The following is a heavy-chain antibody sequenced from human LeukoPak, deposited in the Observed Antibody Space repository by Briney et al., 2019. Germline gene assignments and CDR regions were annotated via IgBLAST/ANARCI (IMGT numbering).Heavy chain of an antibody. CDR1: GFTFSSYG. V-gene: IGHV3-33*01. J-gene: IGHJ4*02. CDR3: ARAVGPFDY. Sequence: GGSLRLSCAASGFTFSSYGMHWVRQAPGKALEWVAVIWYDGGNKYYADSVKGRFTISRDNSDNMLYLQMNSLRGDDTAVYFCARAVGPFDYWGQGTLVTVSS. CDR2: IWYDGGNK.